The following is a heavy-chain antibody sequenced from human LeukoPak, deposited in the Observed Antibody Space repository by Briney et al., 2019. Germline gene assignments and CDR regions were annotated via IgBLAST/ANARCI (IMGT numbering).Heavy chain of an antibody. CDR3: ARLGRPAAFDI. J-gene: IGHJ3*02. V-gene: IGHV4-59*08. CDR2: IYYNGNT. Sequence: SETLSLTCTVSGGSISSYSWSWIRQPPGKGLEWIGYIYYNGNTNYKPSLKSRLTISIDTSKNQFSLKLTSVTAADTALYHCARLGRPAAFDIWGQGTMVTVSS. D-gene: IGHD3-16*01. CDR1: GGSISSYS.